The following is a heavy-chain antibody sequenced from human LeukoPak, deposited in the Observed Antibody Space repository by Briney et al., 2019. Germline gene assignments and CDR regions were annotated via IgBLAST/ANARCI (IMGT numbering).Heavy chain of an antibody. CDR1: GYPFTSCG. CDR2: ISSYNGNT. Sequence: ASVKVLCNASGYPFTSCGNSWARQPPGQGREGMGWISSYNGNTHYTQKPQRSVTITTDTSTSTLYMEVRSLRSDDTAVCYCARDVGYSYATKWNYWGQGTLVTVS. J-gene: IGHJ4*02. CDR3: ARDVGYSYATKWNY. V-gene: IGHV1-18*01. D-gene: IGHD5-18*01.